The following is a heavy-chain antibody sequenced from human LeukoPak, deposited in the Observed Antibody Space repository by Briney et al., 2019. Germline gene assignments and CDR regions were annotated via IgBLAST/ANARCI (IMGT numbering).Heavy chain of an antibody. V-gene: IGHV3-7*01. CDR1: RFTFSSYW. CDR2: IKQDGSET. CDR3: ARGRGGVNGAFDI. Sequence: GGSLRLSCAASRFTFSSYWMSWVRQAPGKGLEWVANIKQDGSETYYVDSVKGRFTISRDNAKNSLYLQMNSLRVEDTAVYYCARGRGGVNGAFDIWGQGTMVTVSS. D-gene: IGHD2-8*02. J-gene: IGHJ3*02.